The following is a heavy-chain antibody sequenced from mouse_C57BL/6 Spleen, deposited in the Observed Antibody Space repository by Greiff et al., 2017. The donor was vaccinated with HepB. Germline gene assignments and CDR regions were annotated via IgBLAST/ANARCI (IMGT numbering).Heavy chain of an antibody. Sequence: EVKLMESEGGLVQPGSSMKLSCTASGFTFSDYYMAWVRQVPEKGLEWVANINYDGSSTYYLDSLKSRFIISRDNAKNILYLQMSSLKSEDTATYYCARNYYGNYAMDYWGQGTSVTVSS. V-gene: IGHV5-16*01. J-gene: IGHJ4*01. D-gene: IGHD2-1*01. CDR1: GFTFSDYY. CDR3: ARNYYGNYAMDY. CDR2: INYDGSST.